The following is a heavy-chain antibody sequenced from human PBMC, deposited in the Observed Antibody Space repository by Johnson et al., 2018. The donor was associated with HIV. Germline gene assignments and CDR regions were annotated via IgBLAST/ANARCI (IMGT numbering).Heavy chain of an antibody. CDR2: IYSGGST. V-gene: IGHV3-66*04. D-gene: IGHD3-22*01. Sequence: VQLVESGGGLVQPGGSLRLSCAASGFTVSSNYMSWVRQAPGKGLEWVSVIYSGGSTYYADSVKGRFTISRDNSKNTLYLQMNSLRAEDTAVYYCARPKKDYYDSSGYWSGAFDIWGQGTMVTVSS. CDR3: ARPKKDYYDSSGYWSGAFDI. J-gene: IGHJ3*02. CDR1: GFTVSSNY.